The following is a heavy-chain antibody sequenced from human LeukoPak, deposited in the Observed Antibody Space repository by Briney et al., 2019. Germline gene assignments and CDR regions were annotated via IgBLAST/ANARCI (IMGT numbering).Heavy chain of an antibody. CDR3: ARDQGWELPMWY. V-gene: IGHV3-21*01. J-gene: IGHJ4*02. D-gene: IGHD1-26*01. CDR2: ISSSSSYI. Sequence: GGSLRLSCAASGFTFSSYSMNWVRQAPGKGLEWVSSISSSSSYIYYADSVKGRFTISRDNAKNSLYLQMNSLRAEDTAVYYCARDQGWELPMWYWGQGTLVTVSS. CDR1: GFTFSSYS.